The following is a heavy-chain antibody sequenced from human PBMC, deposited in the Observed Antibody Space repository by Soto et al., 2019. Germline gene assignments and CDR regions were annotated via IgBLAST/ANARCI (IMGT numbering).Heavy chain of an antibody. CDR1: GFSLRNEGVG. CDR3: AHTITYADPHYFDY. CDR2: IFWDDDR. Sequence: QITLKESGPPLLNPTQTLTLTCTFSGFSLRNEGVGVGWVRQPPGKALEWVALIFWDDDRRYRSSLERRLTITKDTSKNQVVLTMTTMDPVDTATYYCAHTITYADPHYFDYWGQGILVTVSS. V-gene: IGHV2-5*02. J-gene: IGHJ4*02. D-gene: IGHD2-2*01.